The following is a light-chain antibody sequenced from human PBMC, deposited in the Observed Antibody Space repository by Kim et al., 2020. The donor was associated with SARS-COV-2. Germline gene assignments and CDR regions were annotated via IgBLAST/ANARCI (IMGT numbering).Light chain of an antibody. CDR3: QQANSFPPRLT. Sequence: DIQMTQSPSYVSASVGDSVTITCRATQGVSTWLAWYQHKPGKAPKLLISPTSTSQSGDPSRFSGSGSGTEFTLTISSLQPDDSATYYCQQANSFPPRLTFGGGTKVDIK. V-gene: IGKV1D-12*01. CDR2: PTS. J-gene: IGKJ4*01. CDR1: QGVSTW.